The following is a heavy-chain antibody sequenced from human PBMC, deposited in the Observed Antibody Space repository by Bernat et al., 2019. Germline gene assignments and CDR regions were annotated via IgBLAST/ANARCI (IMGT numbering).Heavy chain of an antibody. V-gene: IGHV3-48*01. D-gene: IGHD3-10*01. CDR3: AREYGSGTWMGY. CDR1: GFTFSSYA. Sequence: EVQLLESGGGLVQPGGSLRLSCAASGFTFSSYAMSWVRQAPGKGLEWLSYISSTSSVIFYADSVKGRFTVSRDNAKNSLYLQMNSLRAEDTAVYYCAREYGSGTWMGYWGQGTLVIVSS. J-gene: IGHJ4*02. CDR2: ISSTSSVI.